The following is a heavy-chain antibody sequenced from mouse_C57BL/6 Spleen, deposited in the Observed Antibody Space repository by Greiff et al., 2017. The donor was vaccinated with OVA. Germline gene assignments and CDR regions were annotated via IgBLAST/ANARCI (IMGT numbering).Heavy chain of an antibody. CDR3: TTGTCYFDY. J-gene: IGHJ2*01. Sequence: EVQGVESGGGLVQPGGSMKLSCVASGFTFSNYWMNWVRQSPEKGLEWVAQIRLKSDNYATHYAESVKGRFTISRDDSKSSVYLQMNNLRAEDTGIYYCTTGTCYFDYWGQGTTLTVSS. CDR1: GFTFSNYW. D-gene: IGHD4-1*01. V-gene: IGHV6-3*01. CDR2: IRLKSDNYAT.